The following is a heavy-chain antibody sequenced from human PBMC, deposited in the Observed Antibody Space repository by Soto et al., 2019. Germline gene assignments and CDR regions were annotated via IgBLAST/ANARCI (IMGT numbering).Heavy chain of an antibody. J-gene: IGHJ3*02. D-gene: IGHD3-3*01. CDR1: GFTVSSNY. CDR3: ASLIFGVVTDDAFDI. Sequence: GGSLRLSCAASGFTVSSNYRSWVRQAPGKGLEWVSVIYSGGSTYYADSVKGRFTISRDNSKNTLYLQMNSLRAEDTAVYYCASLIFGVVTDDAFDIWGQGTMVTVSS. V-gene: IGHV3-53*01. CDR2: IYSGGST.